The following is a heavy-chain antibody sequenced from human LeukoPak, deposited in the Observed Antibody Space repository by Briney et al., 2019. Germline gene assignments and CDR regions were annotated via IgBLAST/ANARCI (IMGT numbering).Heavy chain of an antibody. V-gene: IGHV2-5*02. D-gene: IGHD3-3*01. Sequence: SGPTLVNPTQTLTLTCTFSGFSLTTRGVAVGWIRQTPGKVLEWLALIYWDDDKRYSPSLRSRLTITKDTSKDQVVLTMTNMDPVDTGTYYCAHSGVGPDDYWGQGTLVTVSS. CDR1: GFSLTTRGVA. CDR2: IYWDDDK. CDR3: AHSGVGPDDY. J-gene: IGHJ4*02.